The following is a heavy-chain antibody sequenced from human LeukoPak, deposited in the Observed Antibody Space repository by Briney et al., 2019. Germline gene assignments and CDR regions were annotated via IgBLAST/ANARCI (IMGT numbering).Heavy chain of an antibody. CDR1: GYTFTSYG. CDR3: ARGSIAVAGKTRRDYYYGMDV. J-gene: IGHJ6*02. D-gene: IGHD6-19*01. CDR2: IA. V-gene: IGHV1-69*04. Sequence: PGASVKVSCKASGYTFTSYGISWVRQAPGQGLEWMGSIANYAQKFQGRVTITADKSTSTAYMELSSLRSEDTAVYYCARGSIAVAGKTRRDYYYGMDVWGQGTTVTVSS.